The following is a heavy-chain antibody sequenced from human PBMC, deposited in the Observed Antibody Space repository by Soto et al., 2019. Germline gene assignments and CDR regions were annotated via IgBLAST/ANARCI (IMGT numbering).Heavy chain of an antibody. V-gene: IGHV1-46*01. Sequence: GASVKVSCKAIGYSFTSHYMHWVRQAPGQGLEWMGTIYPGGVNIGYAQKFKGRVTMTKDTSTSTVYMELNSLTSEDTAVYYCARDHGYYYPFDIWGQGTMVTVSS. CDR2: IYPGGVNI. D-gene: IGHD3-22*01. CDR3: ARDHGYYYPFDI. J-gene: IGHJ3*02. CDR1: GYSFTSHY.